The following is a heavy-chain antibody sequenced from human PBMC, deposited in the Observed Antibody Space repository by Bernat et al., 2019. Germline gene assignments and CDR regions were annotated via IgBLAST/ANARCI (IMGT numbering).Heavy chain of an antibody. Sequence: QVQLQESGPGLVKPSETLSLTCTVSGGSISSYYWSWIRQPPGKGLEWIGYIYYSGSTNYNPSLKSRVTISVDTSKNPFSLKLSSVTAADTAVYYCARERIAARSFDYWGQGTTVTVSS. CDR1: GGSISSYY. CDR2: IYYSGST. V-gene: IGHV4-59*01. D-gene: IGHD6-6*01. CDR3: ARERIAARSFDY. J-gene: IGHJ4*03.